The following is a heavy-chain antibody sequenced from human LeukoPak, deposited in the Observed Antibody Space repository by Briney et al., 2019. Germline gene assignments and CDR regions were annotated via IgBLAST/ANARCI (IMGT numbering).Heavy chain of an antibody. CDR1: GFTFSSYS. J-gene: IGHJ4*02. V-gene: IGHV3-21*01. D-gene: IGHD3-3*01. CDR2: ISSSSSYI. CDR3: AREGTYYDFWSGYLGTGTYSFDY. Sequence: GGSLRLSCAASGFTFSSYSMNWVRQAPGKGLEWVSSISSSSSYIYYADSVKGRFTISRDNAKNSLYLQMNSLRAEHTAVYYCAREGTYYDFWSGYLGTGTYSFDYWGQGTLVTVSS.